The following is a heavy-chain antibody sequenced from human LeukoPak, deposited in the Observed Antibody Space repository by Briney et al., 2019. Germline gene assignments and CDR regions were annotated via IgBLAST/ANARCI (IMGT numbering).Heavy chain of an antibody. D-gene: IGHD2/OR15-2a*01. J-gene: IGHJ4*02. CDR3: SEGYFEPFAH. V-gene: IGHV4-59*02. CDR2: LSYTGKT. CDR1: GASVSSSH. Sequence: TSETLSLTCVVSGASVSSSHWNWIRQLPGKRLEWIGCLSYTGKTDYNPSLTSRVAISLGTSKNQVSLKLRPVTAADTAVYYCSEGYFEPFAHWGQGILVTVSS.